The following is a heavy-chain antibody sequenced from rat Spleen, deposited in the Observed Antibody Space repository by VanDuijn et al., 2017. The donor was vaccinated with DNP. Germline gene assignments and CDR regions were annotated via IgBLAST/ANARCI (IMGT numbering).Heavy chain of an antibody. D-gene: IGHD3-1*01. CDR3: ARSGTSSFAY. V-gene: IGHV3-1*01. J-gene: IGHJ3*01. CDR2: ISYSGST. Sequence: EVQLQESGPGLVKPSQSLSLTCSVTGYSITSTYWGWIRKFPGNKMEWVGHISYSGSTSYNPSLKSRISITRDTSKNQFFLQLNSVTTEDTATYYCARSGTSSFAYWGQGTLVTVSS. CDR1: GYSITSTY.